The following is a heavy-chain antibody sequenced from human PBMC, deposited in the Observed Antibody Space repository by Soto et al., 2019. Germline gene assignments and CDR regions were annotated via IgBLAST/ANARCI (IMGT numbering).Heavy chain of an antibody. CDR1: GFTFSSYA. Sequence: GGSLRLSCAASGFTFSSYAMSWVRQAPGKGLEWVSAISGSGGSAYYADSVKGRFTISRDNSKSNLYLQMSSLRAEDTALDYCAKDQAYSSSWPTYYYGMDVWGQGTTVTSPQ. CDR2: ISGSGGSA. CDR3: AKDQAYSSSWPTYYYGMDV. V-gene: IGHV3-23*01. J-gene: IGHJ6*01. D-gene: IGHD6-13*01.